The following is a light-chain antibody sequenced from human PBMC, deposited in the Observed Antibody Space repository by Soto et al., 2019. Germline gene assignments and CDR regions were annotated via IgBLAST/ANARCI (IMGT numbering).Light chain of an antibody. CDR2: GVS. Sequence: QSVLTQPPSVSGAPGQRVTISCTGSSSNIGAGYDVHWYQQHPGKAPKLLIYGVSSRPSGVSNRFSGSKSGNAAYLTISGLQADDEAEYYCSSYTSSITPYVFGTGTKLTVL. V-gene: IGLV1-40*01. J-gene: IGLJ1*01. CDR1: SSNIGAGYD. CDR3: SSYTSSITPYV.